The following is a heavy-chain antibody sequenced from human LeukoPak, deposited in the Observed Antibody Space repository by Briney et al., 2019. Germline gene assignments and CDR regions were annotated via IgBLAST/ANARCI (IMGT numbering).Heavy chain of an antibody. CDR2: IYHSGTA. CDR1: GYSTGSGNY. Sequence: PPGTLSLTCAVSGYSTGSGNYWPWFRRPPGKGREWIASIYHSGTAYSNPSLQSRVTLSVDTSKNQFSLKVSSVTAADTAVYYCARDPAMTFNWFDPWGQGTLVTVSS. J-gene: IGHJ5*02. CDR3: ARDPAMTFNWFDP. V-gene: IGHV4-38-2*02. D-gene: IGHD2-21*02.